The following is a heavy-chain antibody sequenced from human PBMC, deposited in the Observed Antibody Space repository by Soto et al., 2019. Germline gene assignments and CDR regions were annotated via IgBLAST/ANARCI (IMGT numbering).Heavy chain of an antibody. J-gene: IGHJ4*02. CDR1: GGSMRDYY. D-gene: IGHD1-1*01. V-gene: IGHV4-59*01. CDR2: IYYSGNT. CDR3: ARQLGLWQPLDY. Sequence: SETLSLTCSVSGGSMRDYYWSWIRQSPGKGPEWIGYIYYSGNTNYNPSLKSRVTISVDMPKSLFSLKLNSVTAADAAVYYCARQLGLWQPLDYWGRGTLVTVSS.